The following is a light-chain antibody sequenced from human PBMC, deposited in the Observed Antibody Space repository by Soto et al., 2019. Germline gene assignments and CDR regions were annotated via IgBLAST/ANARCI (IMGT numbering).Light chain of an antibody. V-gene: IGKV1-9*01. CDR2: AAS. Sequence: IQLTQSPSSLSASVGDRVTITCRASQGISSYLAWYQQKPGKAPKLLIYAASTLKSVVPSRFSGNGSGTDFTLTISSLPPEDFANYYCQQLNSYPPAFGQGTRLEIK. J-gene: IGKJ5*01. CDR3: QQLNSYPPA. CDR1: QGISSY.